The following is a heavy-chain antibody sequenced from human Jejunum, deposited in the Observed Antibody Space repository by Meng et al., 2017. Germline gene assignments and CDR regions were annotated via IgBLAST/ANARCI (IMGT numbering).Heavy chain of an antibody. Sequence: PRQASGPGLVKPSHTLSLTCTVSCGSFGSGVYYWSWIRQHPGRGLEWIGYVYYSGSTYYNPSLKSRVAISVDTSKNQFSLKLSSVTAADTAVYYCASSIAAAVGYYFDYWGQGTLVTVSS. J-gene: IGHJ4*02. D-gene: IGHD6-13*01. CDR1: CGSFGSGVYY. CDR3: ASSIAAAVGYYFDY. V-gene: IGHV4-31*03. CDR2: VYYSGST.